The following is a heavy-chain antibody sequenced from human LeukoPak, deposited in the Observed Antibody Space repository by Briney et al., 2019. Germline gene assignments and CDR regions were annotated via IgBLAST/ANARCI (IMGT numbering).Heavy chain of an antibody. J-gene: IGHJ4*02. CDR3: SKATKWLAFDD. CDR2: IYTGGTT. D-gene: IGHD6-19*01. Sequence: MASETLSLTCTVSGGSTSSHFWSWIRQPPGKGLEWIGNIYTGGTTNYNPSLKSGVTISIDTYKNQLSLHLASVTAADTAVYYCSKATKWLAFDDWGRGTLVTVSS. CDR1: GGSTSSHF. V-gene: IGHV4-59*11.